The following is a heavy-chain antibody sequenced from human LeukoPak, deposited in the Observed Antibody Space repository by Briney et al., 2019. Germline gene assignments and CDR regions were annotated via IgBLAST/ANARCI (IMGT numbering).Heavy chain of an antibody. J-gene: IGHJ5*02. Sequence: ASVKVSCKASGYTFTSYGISWVRQAPGQGLEWIGWISAYNGNTNYAQKLQGRVTMTTDTSTSTAYMELRSLRSDDTAVYYCARDLRTIAMAGYNWFDPWGQGTLVTVSS. V-gene: IGHV1-18*04. D-gene: IGHD6-19*01. CDR3: ARDLRTIAMAGYNWFDP. CDR1: GYTFTSYG. CDR2: ISAYNGNT.